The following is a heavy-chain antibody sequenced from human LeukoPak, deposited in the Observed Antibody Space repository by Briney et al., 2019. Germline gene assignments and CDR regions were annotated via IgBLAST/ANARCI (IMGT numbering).Heavy chain of an antibody. CDR2: IKQDGSEK. J-gene: IGHJ4*02. CDR1: GFTFSRYW. Sequence: GGSLRLSCAASGFTFSRYWMSWVRQAPGKGLEWVANIKQDGSEKYYVDSVKGRFTISRDNAKNSLYVQLNSLRAEDTAVYYCARDPYAGIMITFGGVIERDYWGQGTLVTVSS. D-gene: IGHD3-16*01. CDR3: ARDPYAGIMITFGGVIERDY. V-gene: IGHV3-7*01.